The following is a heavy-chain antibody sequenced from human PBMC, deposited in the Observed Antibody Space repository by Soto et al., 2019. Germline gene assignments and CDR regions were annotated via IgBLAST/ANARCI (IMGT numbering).Heavy chain of an antibody. J-gene: IGHJ4*02. V-gene: IGHV3-23*01. D-gene: IGHD2-15*01. Sequence: GGSLRLSCAASGFTFSSYAMSWVRQAPGKGLEWVSAISGSGGSTYYADSVKGRFTISRDNSKNTLYLQMNSLRAEDTAVYYCAKDSAGDITSPYYFDYWGQGTLVTVSS. CDR3: AKDSAGDITSPYYFDY. CDR1: GFTFSSYA. CDR2: ISGSGGST.